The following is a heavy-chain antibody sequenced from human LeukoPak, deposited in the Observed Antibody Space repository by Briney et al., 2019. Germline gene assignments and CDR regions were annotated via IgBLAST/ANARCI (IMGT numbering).Heavy chain of an antibody. J-gene: IGHJ4*02. Sequence: GGSLRLSCAGSGFTFSRFSMYWVRQTPGKGLECVSSISATSSHVYDADSVTGRVTTSRDNARNSLSLQMNSLRVEDTGVYYCARGAGVGSYVPFDLWGQGTRVTVSS. CDR1: GFTFSRFS. V-gene: IGHV3-21*01. CDR3: ARGAGVGSYVPFDL. CDR2: ISATSSHV. D-gene: IGHD3-16*01.